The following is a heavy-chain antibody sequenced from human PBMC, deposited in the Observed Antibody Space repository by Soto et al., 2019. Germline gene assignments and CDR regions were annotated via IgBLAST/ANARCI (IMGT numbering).Heavy chain of an antibody. CDR2: ISGYNGNT. D-gene: IGHD6-19*01. J-gene: IGHJ6*02. CDR3: SRFIMVGGWFDPNYYHGMDV. V-gene: IGHV1-18*01. Sequence: ASVKVSCKTSGYTFSNYGINWVRQAPGQGLEWMGWISGYNGNTNYAQTVQGRVTMTTDTSTGTVYMELRSLKSDDTAIYYCSRFIMVGGWFDPNYYHGMDVWGQGTTVTVYS. CDR1: GYTFSNYG.